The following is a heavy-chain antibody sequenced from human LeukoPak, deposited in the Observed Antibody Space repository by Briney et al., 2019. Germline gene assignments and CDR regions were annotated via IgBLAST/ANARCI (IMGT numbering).Heavy chain of an antibody. CDR1: GGSFCRYA. CDR3: ARSQGYSCGSSY. D-gene: IGHD5-18*01. Sequence: ASVKVSCKAPGGSFCRYAVSWVRQAPGQGLEWMGGIVPILGTANYAQKFQGRVTITADDSTGTAYMELTSLRSADTAVYYCARSQGYSCGSSYWGQGTLVTVSS. CDR2: IVPILGTA. V-gene: IGHV1-69*13. J-gene: IGHJ4*02.